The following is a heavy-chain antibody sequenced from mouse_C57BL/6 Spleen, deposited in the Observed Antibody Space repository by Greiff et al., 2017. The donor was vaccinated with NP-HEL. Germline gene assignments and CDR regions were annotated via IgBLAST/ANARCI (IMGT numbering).Heavy chain of an antibody. Sequence: EVQVVESGGGLVKPGGSLKLSCAASGFTFSSYAMSWVRQTPEKRLEWVATISDGGSYTYYPDNVKGRFTISRDNAKNNLYLQMSHLKSEDTAMYYCAREGGDYGGQGTTLTVSS. J-gene: IGHJ2*01. CDR1: GFTFSSYA. CDR2: ISDGGSYT. CDR3: AREGGDY. V-gene: IGHV5-4*01.